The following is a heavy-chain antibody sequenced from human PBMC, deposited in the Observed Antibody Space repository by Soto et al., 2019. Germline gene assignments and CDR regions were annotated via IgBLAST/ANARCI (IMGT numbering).Heavy chain of an antibody. D-gene: IGHD5-12*01. J-gene: IGHJ4*02. Sequence: EVQLVESGGGLVQPGGSLRLSCAASGFTFSSYAMHWVRQATGKGLEWVSAIGTAGDTYYPGSVKGRVTISRENAKNSLYLQMNSLRAGDTAVYYCARVGRLRFFDYWGQGTLVTVSS. CDR3: ARVGRLRFFDY. V-gene: IGHV3-13*04. CDR2: IGTAGDT. CDR1: GFTFSSYA.